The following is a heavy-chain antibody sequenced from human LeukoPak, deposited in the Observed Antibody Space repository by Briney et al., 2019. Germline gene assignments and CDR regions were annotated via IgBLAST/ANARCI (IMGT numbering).Heavy chain of an antibody. Sequence: PGGSLRLSCAASAFTFSDYYMNWVRQAPGKGLEWVSSISSSSPIYYADSMKGRFTISRDNAKNSLYLQMNSLRAEDTAVYYCARAVVPAATFDYWGREPWSPSPQ. CDR1: AFTFSDYY. CDR3: ARAVVPAATFDY. V-gene: IGHV3-69-1*01. J-gene: IGHJ4*02. CDR2: ISSSSPI. D-gene: IGHD2-2*01.